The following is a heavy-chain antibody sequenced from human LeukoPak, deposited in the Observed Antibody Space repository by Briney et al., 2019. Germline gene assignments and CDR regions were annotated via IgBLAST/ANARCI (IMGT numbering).Heavy chain of an antibody. CDR1: GYSISSGYY. V-gene: IGHV4-38-2*02. Sequence: SETLSLTCSVSGYSISSGYYWGWIRQPPAKWLEWIGSIYHSGSTYYTPSLKSRVTISVGTSKNQFSLKLRSVTAADTATYYCARAVLGDIDDWGQGTLVTVSS. D-gene: IGHD3-3*02. J-gene: IGHJ4*02. CDR2: IYHSGST. CDR3: ARAVLGDIDD.